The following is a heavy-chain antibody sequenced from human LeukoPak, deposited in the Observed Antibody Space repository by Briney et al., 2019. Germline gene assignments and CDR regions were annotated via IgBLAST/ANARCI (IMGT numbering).Heavy chain of an antibody. CDR3: ARGGDSKHLVN. J-gene: IGHJ4*02. D-gene: IGHD3-3*02. CDR1: AGSITSHDYY. CDR2: IYYSGST. V-gene: IGHV4-61*08. Sequence: SETLSLTCTVSAGSITSHDYYWSWIRQPPGKGLEWIGYIYYSGSTNYNPSLKSRVTISVDTSKNQFSLNLSSVTAADTAVYYCARGGDSKHLVNWGQGTLVTVSS.